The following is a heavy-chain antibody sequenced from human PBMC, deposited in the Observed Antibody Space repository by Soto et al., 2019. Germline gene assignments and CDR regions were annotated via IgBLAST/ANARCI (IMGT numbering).Heavy chain of an antibody. V-gene: IGHV4-4*02. Sequence: QVQLQESGPGLVKPSGTLSLTCAVSGGSISSSNCWSWVRQPPGKGLEWIGEIYHSGSTNFNPPLKSRVTISVDKSKNQFSLKLNSVTAADTAVYYCARVSGSYYYGMDVWGQGTTVTSSS. D-gene: IGHD6-25*01. CDR1: GGSISSSNC. CDR3: ARVSGSYYYGMDV. CDR2: IYHSGST. J-gene: IGHJ6*02.